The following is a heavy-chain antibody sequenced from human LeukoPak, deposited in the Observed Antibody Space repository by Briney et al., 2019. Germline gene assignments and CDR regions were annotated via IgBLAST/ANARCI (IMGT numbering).Heavy chain of an antibody. J-gene: IGHJ6*03. V-gene: IGHV3-15*01. Sequence: GGSLRLSCAASGFTFSNAWMSWVRQAPGKGLEWVGRIKSKTDGGTTDYAAPVKGRFTISRDDSKNTLYLQMNSLKTEDTAVYYCTTAYYYGSGSYGGYYYMDVWGKGTTVTISS. CDR1: GFTFSNAW. CDR3: TTAYYYGSGSYGGYYYMDV. D-gene: IGHD3-10*01. CDR2: IKSKTDGGTT.